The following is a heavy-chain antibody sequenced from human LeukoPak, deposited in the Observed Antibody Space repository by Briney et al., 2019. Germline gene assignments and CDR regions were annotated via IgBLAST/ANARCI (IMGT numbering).Heavy chain of an antibody. D-gene: IGHD3-3*01. V-gene: IGHV4-30-4*01. Sequence: SETLSLTCTVSGGSISSGDYYWSWIRQPPGKSLEWIGYIYYSGSTYYNPSLKSRVTISVDTSKNQFSLKLSSVTAADTAVYYCARGFVYYDSLFDYWGQGTLVTVSS. CDR2: IYYSGST. CDR3: ARGFVYYDSLFDY. CDR1: GGSISSGDYY. J-gene: IGHJ4*02.